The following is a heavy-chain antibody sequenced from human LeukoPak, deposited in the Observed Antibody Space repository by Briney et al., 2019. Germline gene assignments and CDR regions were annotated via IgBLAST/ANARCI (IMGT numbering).Heavy chain of an antibody. D-gene: IGHD3-22*01. CDR3: ARDLCPYYYDSSGPRGGCWAFDI. CDR2: ISAYNGNT. CDR1: GYTFSTYG. Sequence: PGASVKLSCKTSGYTFSTYGIAWVRQAPGQGLEWMGWISAYNGNTNYAQKLQGRVTTTTDTSTSTAYMELRSLRSDDTAVYYCARDLCPYYYDSSGPRGGCWAFDIWGQGTMVTVSS. V-gene: IGHV1-18*01. J-gene: IGHJ3*02.